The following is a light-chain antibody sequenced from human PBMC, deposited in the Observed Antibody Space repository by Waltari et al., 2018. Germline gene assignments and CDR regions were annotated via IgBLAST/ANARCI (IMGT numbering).Light chain of an antibody. CDR2: GKN. Sequence: SSELTQDPAVSVALGQTVRITCQGDILRTYYGSWCRQKPGQAPELVIYGKNNRPPGIPDRFSASSSGNTASFTITGAQAEDEGDYDCHSRDLSGDVVFGGGTKVTGL. CDR1: ILRTYY. CDR3: HSRDLSGDVV. J-gene: IGLJ2*01. V-gene: IGLV3-19*01.